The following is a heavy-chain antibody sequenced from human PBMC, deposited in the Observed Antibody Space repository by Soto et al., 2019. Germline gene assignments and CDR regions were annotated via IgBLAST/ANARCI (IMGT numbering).Heavy chain of an antibody. J-gene: IGHJ6*02. CDR3: ARAERPYGDYDNYYYAMDV. V-gene: IGHV1-69*13. CDR1: GGTFSRYA. Sequence: SVKVSCKASGGTFSRYAISWVRRAPGQGLEWIGGFIPIYGTRNYAQKFQGRVTITADESTSTAYMELSSLRSEDTAVYYCARAERPYGDYDNYYYAMDVWDQGTSVTVSS. D-gene: IGHD4-17*01. CDR2: FIPIYGTR.